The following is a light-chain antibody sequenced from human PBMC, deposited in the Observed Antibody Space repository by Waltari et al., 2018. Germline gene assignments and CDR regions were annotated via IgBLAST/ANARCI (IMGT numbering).Light chain of an antibody. CDR2: GAS. Sequence: EIVMTQSPATLSVSPGDRATPSCRASQSVSSNLAWYQQKPGQAPRLLIYGASTRATGLPARFSGSGSGTEFTLTISSLQSEDFAVYYCQQYNKWPLTFGGGTKVEIK. CDR3: QQYNKWPLT. CDR1: QSVSSN. J-gene: IGKJ4*01. V-gene: IGKV3-15*01.